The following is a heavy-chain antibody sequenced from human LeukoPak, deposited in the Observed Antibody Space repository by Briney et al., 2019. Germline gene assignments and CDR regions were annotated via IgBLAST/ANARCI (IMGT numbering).Heavy chain of an antibody. Sequence: PSETLSLTCTVSGGSISSYYWTWIRQPPGKGLEWIGYLDYSGSTKYNPSLKSRVTISVDTSKGQFSLKLNSVTAADTAVYYCARRHVQYSSSSDPYYFDYWGQGTLVTVSS. CDR2: LDYSGST. CDR1: GGSISSYY. D-gene: IGHD6-6*01. V-gene: IGHV4-59*01. J-gene: IGHJ4*02. CDR3: ARRHVQYSSSSDPYYFDY.